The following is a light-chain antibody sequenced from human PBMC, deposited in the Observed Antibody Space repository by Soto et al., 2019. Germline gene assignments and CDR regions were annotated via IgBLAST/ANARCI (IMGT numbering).Light chain of an antibody. CDR2: GAS. Sequence: ELVLTQSPDTLSLSPGDSATLSCRASQSVSNNYLAWYQQKPGRAPRLLIDGASNRATGTPDRFSGSGSGTDFTLTISRLGPEYFAVFFCQQYDYSLTFGQGTRLEIE. J-gene: IGKJ5*01. V-gene: IGKV3-20*01. CDR3: QQYDYSLT. CDR1: QSVSNNY.